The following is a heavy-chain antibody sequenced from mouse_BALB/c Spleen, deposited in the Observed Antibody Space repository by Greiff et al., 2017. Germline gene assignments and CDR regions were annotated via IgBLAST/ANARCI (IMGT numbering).Heavy chain of an antibody. J-gene: IGHJ4*01. Sequence: QVQLKQSGPEVVRPGVSVKISCKGSGYTFTDYAMHWVKQSHAKSLEWIGVISTYNGNTNYNQKFKGKATMTVDKSSSTAYMELARLTSEDSAIYYCARQEFITTATGAMDYWGQGTSVTVSS. V-gene: IGHV1-67*01. CDR2: ISTYNGNT. CDR1: GYTFTDYA. D-gene: IGHD1-2*01. CDR3: ARQEFITTATGAMDY.